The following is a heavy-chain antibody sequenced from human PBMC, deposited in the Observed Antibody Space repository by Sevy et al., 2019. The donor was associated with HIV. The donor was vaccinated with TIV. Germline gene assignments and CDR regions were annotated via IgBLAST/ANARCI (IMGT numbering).Heavy chain of an antibody. CDR3: TLKHPGYYYGMDV. Sequence: GGSLRLSCAASGFTFSNAWMSWVRQAPGKGLEWVGRIKSKTDGGTTDYAAPVKGRFTISRDDSKKTLYLQMNSLKTEDTAVYYCTLKHPGYYYGMDVWGQGTTVTVSS. D-gene: IGHD3-10*01. CDR1: GFTFSNAW. CDR2: IKSKTDGGTT. V-gene: IGHV3-15*01. J-gene: IGHJ6*02.